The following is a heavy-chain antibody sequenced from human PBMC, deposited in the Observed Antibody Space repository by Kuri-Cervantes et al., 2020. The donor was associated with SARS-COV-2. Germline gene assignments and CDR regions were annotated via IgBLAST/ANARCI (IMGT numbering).Heavy chain of an antibody. Sequence: GESLKISCAVSGFTFTSHAMHWVRQAPGKGLEWVALISYDGSNKFYADSVKGRFTISRDNSKSTLYPQMNSLRAEDTAVYYCARETQLAAHPYWYFDLWGRGTLVTVSS. CDR2: ISYDGSNK. V-gene: IGHV3-30*03. CDR3: ARETQLAAHPYWYFDL. D-gene: IGHD6-13*01. CDR1: GFTFTSHA. J-gene: IGHJ2*01.